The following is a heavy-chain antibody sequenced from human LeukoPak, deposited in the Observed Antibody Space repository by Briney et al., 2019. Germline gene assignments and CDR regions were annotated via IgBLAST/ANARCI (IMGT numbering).Heavy chain of an antibody. Sequence: PLETLSLTCTVSGGSISSYYWSWIRQPPGKGLEWIGYIFYSGSTNYNPCLKSRVTFSEDTSKNQFSLKLTSVTAADTAVYYCARGSDGYIDYWGQGTMVTVSS. CDR2: IFYSGST. V-gene: IGHV4-59*01. J-gene: IGHJ4*02. CDR3: ARGSDGYIDY. CDR1: GGSISSYY. D-gene: IGHD2-21*01.